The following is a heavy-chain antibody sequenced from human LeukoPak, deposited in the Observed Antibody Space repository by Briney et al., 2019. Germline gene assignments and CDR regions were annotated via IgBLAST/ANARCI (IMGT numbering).Heavy chain of an antibody. CDR3: ARASHYYGSGSSYFDY. CDR2: INHSGST. CDR1: GGSFSGYY. J-gene: IGHJ4*02. D-gene: IGHD3-10*01. Sequence: PSETLSLTCAVYGGSFSGYYWSWIRQPPGKGLEWIGEINHSGSTNYNPSLKSRVTISVDTSNNQFSLKLSSVTAADTAVYYCARASHYYGSGSSYFDYWGQGTLVTASS. V-gene: IGHV4-34*01.